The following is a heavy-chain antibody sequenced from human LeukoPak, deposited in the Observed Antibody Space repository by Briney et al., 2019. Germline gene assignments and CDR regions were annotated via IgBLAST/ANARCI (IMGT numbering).Heavy chain of an antibody. J-gene: IGHJ6*03. V-gene: IGHV1-2*02. CDR3: ARDLFVPGSASWWYYYGSGSMDV. CDR1: GYTFTGYY. CDR2: INPNSGGT. Sequence: ASVNVSCRASGYTFTGYYMHWVRQAPGQGLEWMGWINPNSGGTNYAQKFQGRVTMTRDTSISTAYMELSRLRSDDTAVYYCARDLFVPGSASWWYYYGSGSMDVWGKGTTVTISS. D-gene: IGHD3-10*01.